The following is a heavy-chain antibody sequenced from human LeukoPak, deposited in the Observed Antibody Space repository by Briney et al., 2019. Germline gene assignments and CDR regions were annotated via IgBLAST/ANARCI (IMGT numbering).Heavy chain of an antibody. Sequence: GGSLRLSCAASGFTVSSNYMSWVRQGPGKGLEWVSIIYSDGSTYYTDSVKGRFTISRDNSKNTLYLQMNSVRVDDTAVYYCARDIGVVMVRLGSDIWGQGTMVTVSS. CDR2: IYSDGST. CDR1: GFTVSSNY. CDR3: ARDIGVVMVRLGSDI. D-gene: IGHD3-16*02. J-gene: IGHJ3*02. V-gene: IGHV3-53*01.